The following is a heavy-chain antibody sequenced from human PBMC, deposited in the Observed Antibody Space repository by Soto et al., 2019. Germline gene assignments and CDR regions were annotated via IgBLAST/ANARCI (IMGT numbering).Heavy chain of an antibody. D-gene: IGHD5-18*01. J-gene: IGHJ5*02. CDR2: IYYSGST. CDR3: ARRLGATAAFDP. V-gene: IGHV4-31*03. Sequence: QVQLQESGPGLVKPSQTLSLPCTVSGGSISSGGYYWSWIRQHPGKGLEWIGYIYYSGSTYYNPSLKRRVTISVDTSKNLFSLKLSSVTAADTAVYYCARRLGATAAFDPWGQGTLVTVSS. CDR1: GGSISSGGYY.